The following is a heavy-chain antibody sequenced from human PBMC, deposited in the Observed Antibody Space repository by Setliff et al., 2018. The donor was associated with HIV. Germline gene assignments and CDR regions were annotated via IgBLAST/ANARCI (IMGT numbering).Heavy chain of an antibody. Sequence: KPSETLSLTCTVSGDSIGYYYWSWIRQPAGRGLEWMGRIHTSGSTNYNPSLTSRVTLSVDTSKNQFFLKLTSLSAGDTAVYYCARDRIEVVVDGPHDVFDVWGRGTTVTVSS. CDR3: ARDRIEVVVDGPHDVFDV. D-gene: IGHD2-15*01. V-gene: IGHV4-4*07. CDR2: IHTSGST. J-gene: IGHJ3*01. CDR1: GDSIGYYY.